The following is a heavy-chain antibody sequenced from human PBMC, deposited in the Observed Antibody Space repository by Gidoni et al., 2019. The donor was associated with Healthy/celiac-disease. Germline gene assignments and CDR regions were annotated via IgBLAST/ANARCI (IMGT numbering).Heavy chain of an antibody. CDR3: ARDRVSKQFDY. Sequence: EVQLVESGGGLVQPGGSLRLSCAASGFTFSSYEMNWVRQAPGKGLEWGSYISSSGSTIYYADSVKGRFTISRDNAKNSLYLQMNSLRAEDTAVYYCARDRVSKQFDYWGQGTLVTVSS. CDR1: GFTFSSYE. V-gene: IGHV3-48*03. D-gene: IGHD6-13*01. J-gene: IGHJ4*02. CDR2: ISSSGSTI.